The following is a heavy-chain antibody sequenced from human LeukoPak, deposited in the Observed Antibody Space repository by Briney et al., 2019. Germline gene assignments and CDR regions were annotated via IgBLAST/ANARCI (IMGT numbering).Heavy chain of an antibody. CDR1: GFTFSSYW. V-gene: IGHV3-74*01. D-gene: IGHD2-2*01. J-gene: IGHJ4*02. CDR3: ARTREDQLFISRHSFDY. Sequence: PGGSLRLSCAASGFTFSSYWMHWVRQAPGKGLVWVSRINSDGSSTSYADSVKGRFTISRDNAKNSLYLQMNSLRGEDTAVYYCARTREDQLFISRHSFDYWGQGTLVTVSS. CDR2: INSDGSST.